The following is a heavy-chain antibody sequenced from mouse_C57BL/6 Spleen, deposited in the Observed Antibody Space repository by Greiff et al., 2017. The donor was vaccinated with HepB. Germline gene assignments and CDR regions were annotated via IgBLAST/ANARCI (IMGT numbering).Heavy chain of an antibody. D-gene: IGHD1-1*01. CDR2: IFPGSGST. CDR3: ARSPFMTTVDWYFDV. CDR1: GYTFTDYY. J-gene: IGHJ1*03. V-gene: IGHV1-75*01. Sequence: LQESGPELVKPGASVKISCKASGYTFTDYYINWVKQRPGQGLEWIGWIFPGSGSTYYNEKFKGKATLTVDKSSSTAYMLLSSLTSEDSAVYFCARSPFMTTVDWYFDVWGTGTTVTVSS.